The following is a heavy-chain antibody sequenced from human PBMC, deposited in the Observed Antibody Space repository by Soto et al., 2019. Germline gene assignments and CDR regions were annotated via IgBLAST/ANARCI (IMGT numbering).Heavy chain of an antibody. CDR1: GFTFSSYA. CDR2: ISGSGDST. V-gene: IGHV3-23*01. D-gene: IGHD1-26*01. Sequence: EVQLLESGGGLVQPGGSLRLSCAASGFTFSSYAMNWVRQAPGKGLEWVSVISGSGDSTYYADSVKGRFTISRDNSKKTLYLQMNSLRAEDTAVYYCANRGSGSCFDYWGQGTLVTVSS. CDR3: ANRGSGSCFDY. J-gene: IGHJ4*02.